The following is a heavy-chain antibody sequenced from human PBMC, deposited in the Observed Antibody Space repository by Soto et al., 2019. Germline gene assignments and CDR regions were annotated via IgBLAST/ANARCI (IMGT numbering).Heavy chain of an antibody. V-gene: IGHV1-46*01. CDR1: GYTFTRYY. CDR3: ARADDYLWGTSRYLDY. Sequence: ASVKVSCKTSGYTFTRYYIHWVRQAPGQGLEWLGIINPATGNTNYAQKVQGRVTMTRDTSTSTVYMELSSLRSEDTAMYYCARADDYLWGTSRYLDYWGQGTLVTVSS. D-gene: IGHD3-16*02. CDR2: INPATGNT. J-gene: IGHJ4*02.